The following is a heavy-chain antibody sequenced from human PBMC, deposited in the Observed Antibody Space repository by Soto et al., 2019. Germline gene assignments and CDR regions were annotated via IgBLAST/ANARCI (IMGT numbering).Heavy chain of an antibody. V-gene: IGHV3-30*18. CDR2: ISYEGTDE. D-gene: IGHD1-1*01. CDR3: AKQESCWNDHFDY. J-gene: IGHJ4*02. Sequence: QVQLVESGGGVVQPGRSLRLSCAASGFSFSSYGMHWVRQAPGKGLEWVAMISYEGTDEYYADSVKGRFTISRDNSKNWVYLQIDSLTAEDTAVYYCAKQESCWNDHFDYWGQGTLVTVSS. CDR1: GFSFSSYG.